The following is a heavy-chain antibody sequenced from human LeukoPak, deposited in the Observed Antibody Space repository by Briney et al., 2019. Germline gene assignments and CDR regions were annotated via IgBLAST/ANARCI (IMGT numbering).Heavy chain of an antibody. V-gene: IGHV4-31*03. D-gene: IGHD3-9*01. CDR3: ARGPQRYDILTVGLDY. CDR1: GGSISSGGYY. Sequence: PSETLSLTCTVSGGSISSGGYYWSWIRQHPGKGLEWIGYIYYSGSTYYNPSLKSRVTISVDTSKNQFSLKLSSVTAADTAVYYCARGPQRYDILTVGLDYWGQGTLVTVSS. J-gene: IGHJ4*02. CDR2: IYYSGST.